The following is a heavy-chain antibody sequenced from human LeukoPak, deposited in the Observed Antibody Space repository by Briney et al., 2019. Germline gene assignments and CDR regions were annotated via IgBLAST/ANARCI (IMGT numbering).Heavy chain of an antibody. D-gene: IGHD3-10*01. V-gene: IGHV3-15*01. J-gene: IGHJ4*02. CDR2: IKSKTDGGTT. Sequence: PGGSLRLSCAASGFTFSNAWMSWVRQAPGKGLEWVGRIKSKTDGGTTDYAAPVKGRFTISRDDSKNTLYLQMNSLKTEDTAVYYCTTDHYGSGSYYPLDYWGQGTLVTVSS. CDR3: TTDHYGSGSYYPLDY. CDR1: GFTFSNAW.